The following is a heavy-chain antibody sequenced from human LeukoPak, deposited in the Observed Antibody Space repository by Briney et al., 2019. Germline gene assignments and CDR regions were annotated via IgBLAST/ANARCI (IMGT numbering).Heavy chain of an antibody. Sequence: ASVEVSCKASGYTFTSYYMHWVRQAPGQGLEWMGIINPSGGSTSYAQKFQGRVTMTRDTSTSTVYMELSSLRSEDTAVYYCARDLTTVTNHDAFDIWGQGTMVTVSS. CDR2: INPSGGST. D-gene: IGHD4-17*01. CDR1: GYTFTSYY. V-gene: IGHV1-46*01. CDR3: ARDLTTVTNHDAFDI. J-gene: IGHJ3*02.